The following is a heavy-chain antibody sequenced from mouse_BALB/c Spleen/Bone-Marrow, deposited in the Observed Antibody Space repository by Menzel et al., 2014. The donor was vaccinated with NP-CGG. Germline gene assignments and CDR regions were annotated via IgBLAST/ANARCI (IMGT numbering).Heavy chain of an antibody. V-gene: IGHV1-77*01. CDR2: TDPGRGSS. CDR3: ARHGNYAVLDY. Sequence: QVQLQPSGPELVKPGASVKMSCKASGYTYTDCVISWVKQRTGQGLEWIGETDPGRGSSFYNEKFKAKATLTVDKSANTAYMQLSSLTSEDSAVYFGARHGNYAVLDYWGQGTSVTVSS. D-gene: IGHD2-1*01. J-gene: IGHJ4*01. CDR1: GYTYTDCV.